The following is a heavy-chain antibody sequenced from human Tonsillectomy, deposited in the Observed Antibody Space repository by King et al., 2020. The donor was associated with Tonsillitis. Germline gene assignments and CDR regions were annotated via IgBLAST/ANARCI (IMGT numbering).Heavy chain of an antibody. J-gene: IGHJ6*02. CDR3: ALVYYYYSRGSQSNYYYGMDV. CDR2: ISYDGKNK. Sequence: SVGCVVPPGRSLRLSCAASGFNFSRTVMHWVRQAPGKGLEWVALISYDGKNKYYVDSVKGRFTISRDNSKNPLFLQMNGLRAEDTAVYYCALVYYYYSRGSQSNYYYGMDVWGQGTTVTVSS. D-gene: IGHD3-22*01. CDR1: GFNFSRTV. V-gene: IGHV3-30*04.